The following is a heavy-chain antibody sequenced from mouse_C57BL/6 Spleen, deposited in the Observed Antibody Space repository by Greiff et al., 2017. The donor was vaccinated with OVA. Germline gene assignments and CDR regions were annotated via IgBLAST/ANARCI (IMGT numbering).Heavy chain of an antibody. D-gene: IGHD2-5*01. Sequence: EVQVVESGGGLVKPGGSLKLSCAASGFTFSSYAMSWVRQTPEKRLEWVATISDGGSYTYYPDNVKGRFTISRDNAKNNLYLQMSHLKSEDTAMYYCARDRGSNYDWYFDVWGTGTTVTVSS. CDR3: ARDRGSNYDWYFDV. J-gene: IGHJ1*03. CDR1: GFTFSSYA. V-gene: IGHV5-4*01. CDR2: ISDGGSYT.